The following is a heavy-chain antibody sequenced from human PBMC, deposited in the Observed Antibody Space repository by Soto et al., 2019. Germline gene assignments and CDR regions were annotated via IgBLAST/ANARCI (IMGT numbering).Heavy chain of an antibody. V-gene: IGHV1-2*02. CDR2: INPNSGGT. D-gene: IGHD6-6*01. Sequence: ASVKVXCKASGYTFTGYYMHWVRQAPGQGLEWMGWINPNSGGTNYAQKFQGRVTMTTDTSTSTAYMELSSLRSEDTAVYYCARDSGIAARYYYYGMDVWGQGTTVTVSS. J-gene: IGHJ6*02. CDR1: GYTFTGYY. CDR3: ARDSGIAARYYYYGMDV.